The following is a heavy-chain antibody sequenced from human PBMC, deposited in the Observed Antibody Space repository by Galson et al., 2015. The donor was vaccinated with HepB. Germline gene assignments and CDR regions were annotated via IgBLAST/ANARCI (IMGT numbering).Heavy chain of an antibody. CDR1: GFTFSSYA. J-gene: IGHJ4*02. V-gene: IGHV3-30-3*01. Sequence: SLRLSCAASGFTFSSYAMHWVRQAPGKGLEWVAVISYDGSNKYYADSVKGRFTISRDNSKNTLYLQMNSLRAEDTAVYYCARDSSAQLWYRDFDYWGQGTLVTVSS. CDR3: ARDSSAQLWYRDFDY. D-gene: IGHD5-18*01. CDR2: ISYDGSNK.